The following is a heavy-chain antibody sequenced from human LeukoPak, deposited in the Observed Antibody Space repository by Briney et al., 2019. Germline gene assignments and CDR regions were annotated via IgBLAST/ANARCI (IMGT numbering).Heavy chain of an antibody. CDR2: IDHSGST. CDR3: ARYSGLGYCSSTSCYGFDY. CDR1: GGSLSGYY. Sequence: SETLSLTCAVYGGSLSGYYWSWIRQPPGKGLEWIGEIDHSGSTNYNPSLKSRVTISVDTSKNQFSLKLSSVTAADTAVYYCARYSGLGYCSSTSCYGFDYWGQGTLVTVSS. D-gene: IGHD2-2*01. V-gene: IGHV4-34*01. J-gene: IGHJ4*02.